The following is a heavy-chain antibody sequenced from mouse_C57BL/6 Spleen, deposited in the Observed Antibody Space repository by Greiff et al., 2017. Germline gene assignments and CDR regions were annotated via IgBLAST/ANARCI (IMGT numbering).Heavy chain of an antibody. D-gene: IGHD2-4*01. V-gene: IGHV3-1*01. CDR1: GYSITSGYD. CDR3: ARGEDSDYDYGFAY. CDR2: ISYSGST. J-gene: IGHJ3*01. Sequence: EVQLQQSGPGMVKPSQSLSLTCTVTGYSITSGYDWHWIRHFPGNKLEWMGYISYSGSTNYNPSLKSRISITHDTSKNHFFLKLNSVTTEDTATYYCARGEDSDYDYGFAYWGRVTLVTVSA.